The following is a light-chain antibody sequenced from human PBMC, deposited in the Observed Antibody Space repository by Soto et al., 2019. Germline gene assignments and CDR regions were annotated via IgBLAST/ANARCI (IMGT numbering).Light chain of an antibody. Sequence: QSVLTQPASVSGSPGQSITISCTGTSSDVGDCNSVSWYQQHPGKAPKLMIYEVSNRPSGVSNRFSGSKSGNTASLTISGLQAEDAADYYCSSYTSSSTYVFGTGTKVTVL. CDR3: SSYTSSSTYV. J-gene: IGLJ1*01. CDR1: SSDVGDCNS. V-gene: IGLV2-14*01. CDR2: EVS.